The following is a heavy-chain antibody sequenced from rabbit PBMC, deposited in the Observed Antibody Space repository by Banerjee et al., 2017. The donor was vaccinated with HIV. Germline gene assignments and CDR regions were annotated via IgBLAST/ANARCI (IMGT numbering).Heavy chain of an antibody. CDR1: GFSFSGYW. J-gene: IGHJ4*01. CDR2: IYTGSSGST. Sequence: QEQLEESGGDLVQPEGSLTLTCTASGFSFSGYWICWVRQAPGKGLEWIACIYTGSSGSTYSATWAKGRFAISSHNAQNTLYLQLNSLTAADTATYFCARDQTGDGVSVHTLWGPGTLVTVS. D-gene: IGHD2-1*01. CDR3: ARDQTGDGVSVHTL. V-gene: IGHV1S45*01.